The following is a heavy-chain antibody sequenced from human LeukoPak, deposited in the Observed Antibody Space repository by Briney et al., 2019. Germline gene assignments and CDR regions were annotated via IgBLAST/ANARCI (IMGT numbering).Heavy chain of an antibody. CDR2: IIPIFGTA. V-gene: IGHV1-69*01. D-gene: IGHD2-2*01. CDR1: GGTFSSYA. J-gene: IGHJ4*02. CDR3: ARRYCSSTSCYYFDY. Sequence: ASVKDSCKASGGTFSSYAISWVRQAPGQGLEWMGGIIPIFGTANYAQKFQGRVTITADESTSTAYMELSSLRSEDTAVYYCARRYCSSTSCYYFDYWGQGTLVTVSS.